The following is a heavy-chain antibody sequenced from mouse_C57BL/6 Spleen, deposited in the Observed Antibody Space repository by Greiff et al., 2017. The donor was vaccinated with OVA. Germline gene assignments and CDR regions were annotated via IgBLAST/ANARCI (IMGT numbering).Heavy chain of an antibody. Sequence: EVQLVESGADLVKPGASLKLSCAASGFTFSSYGMPWVRQTPDKRLEWVATISTGGSYTYYPDSVKGRSTIPSDNSTNTVYLQLSSLKSEDAAIYYCARRSSNYFDYWGQGTTLTVSS. V-gene: IGHV5-6*01. CDR2: ISTGGSYT. D-gene: IGHD1-1*01. CDR3: ARRSSNYFDY. CDR1: GFTFSSYG. J-gene: IGHJ2*01.